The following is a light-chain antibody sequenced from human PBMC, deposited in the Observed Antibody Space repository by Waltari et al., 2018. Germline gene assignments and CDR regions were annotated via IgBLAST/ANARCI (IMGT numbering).Light chain of an antibody. CDR2: AAS. V-gene: IGKV1-39*01. J-gene: IGKJ3*01. Sequence: DIQMTQSPSSLSASVGHRVTITCRASQSISSYLNWYQQKPGKAPKLLIYAASSLQSGVPSRFSGSGSGTDFTLTISSLQPEDFATYYCQQSYSFGPGTKVDIK. CDR1: QSISSY. CDR3: QQSYS.